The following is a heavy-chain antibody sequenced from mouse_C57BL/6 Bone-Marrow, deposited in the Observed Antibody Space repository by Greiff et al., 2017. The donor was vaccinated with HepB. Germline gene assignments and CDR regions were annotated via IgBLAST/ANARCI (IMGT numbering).Heavy chain of an antibody. Sequence: EVQGVESGGGLVKPGGSLKLSCAASGFTFSSYTMSWVRQTPEKRLEWVATISGGGGNTYYPDSVKGRFTISRDNAKNTLYLQMSSLRSEDTALYYCARRDGYRFAYWGQGTLVTVSA. J-gene: IGHJ3*01. CDR3: ARRDGYRFAY. V-gene: IGHV5-9*01. CDR2: ISGGGGNT. CDR1: GFTFSSYT. D-gene: IGHD2-3*01.